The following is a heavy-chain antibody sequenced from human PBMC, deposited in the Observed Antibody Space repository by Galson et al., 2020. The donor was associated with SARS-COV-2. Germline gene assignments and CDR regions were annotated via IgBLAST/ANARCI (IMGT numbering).Heavy chain of an antibody. V-gene: IGHV3-15*01. CDR2: IKSKTDGGTT. J-gene: IGHJ4*02. D-gene: IGHD3-22*01. Sequence: GGSLRLSCAASGFTFSNAWMSWVRQAPGKGLEWVGRIKSKTDGGTTDYAAPVKGRFTISRDDSKNTLYLQMNSLKTEDTAVYYCATDYYDSSGFGTRADGYWGQGTLVTVSS. CDR3: ATDYYDSSGFGTRADGY. CDR1: GFTFSNAW.